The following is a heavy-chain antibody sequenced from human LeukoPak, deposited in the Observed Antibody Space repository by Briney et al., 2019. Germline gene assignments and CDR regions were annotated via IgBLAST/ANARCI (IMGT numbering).Heavy chain of an antibody. CDR1: GGSITSGGYY. Sequence: SETLSLTCTVSGGSITSGGYYWSWIRQPPGKGLEWIGYMFQSGSTYYNPSLTSRGTISVDKSKNQFSLKLSSVTAADTAVYYCARQIYGELIGSWFDPWGQGTLVTVSS. D-gene: IGHD4-17*01. J-gene: IGHJ5*02. V-gene: IGHV4-30-2*01. CDR3: ARQIYGELIGSWFDP. CDR2: MFQSGST.